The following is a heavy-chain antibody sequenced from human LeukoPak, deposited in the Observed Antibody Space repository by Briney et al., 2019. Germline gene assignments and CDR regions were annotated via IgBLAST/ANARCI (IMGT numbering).Heavy chain of an antibody. D-gene: IGHD3-10*01. J-gene: IGHJ6*03. Sequence: SETLSLTRAVYGGTFSGYYWSWLRQPPGKGLEWIGEISHSGVTNYNPSLKSRVTVSVDTSKNQFSLKLSSVTAADTAVYYCARVEEGYGSGRRENYYYYYMDVWGQGTLVTVSS. CDR2: ISHSGVT. CDR1: GGTFSGYY. CDR3: ARVEEGYGSGRRENYYYYYMDV. V-gene: IGHV4-34*01.